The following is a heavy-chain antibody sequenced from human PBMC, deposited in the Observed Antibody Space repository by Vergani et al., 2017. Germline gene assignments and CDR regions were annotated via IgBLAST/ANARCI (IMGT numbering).Heavy chain of an antibody. Sequence: QVQLQESGPGLVKPSQTLSLTCTVSGGSISSGSYYWSWIRQPAGKGLEWIGRIYTSGSTNYNPSLKSRVTMSVDTSKNQFSLKLSSVTAADTAVYYCARVYYDFWSGYYKGGWFDPWGQGTLVTVSS. J-gene: IGHJ5*02. CDR3: ARVYYDFWSGYYKGGWFDP. D-gene: IGHD3-3*01. V-gene: IGHV4-61*02. CDR1: GGSISSGSYY. CDR2: IYTSGST.